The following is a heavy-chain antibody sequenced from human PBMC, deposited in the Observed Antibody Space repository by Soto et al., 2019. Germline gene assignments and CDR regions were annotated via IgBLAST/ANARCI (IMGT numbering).Heavy chain of an antibody. CDR2: IYSGGDT. J-gene: IGHJ4*02. D-gene: IGHD6-19*01. CDR1: GFTVSSDY. V-gene: IGHV3-66*01. CDR3: ARAFIGVAGYFDY. Sequence: GGFLRLSCAASGFTVSSDYMSWVRRAPGKGLEWVSVIYSGGDTHYADSVKGRFTISRDNSKNTLYLQMNSLRAEDTAVYYCARAFIGVAGYFDYWGQGTLVTVS.